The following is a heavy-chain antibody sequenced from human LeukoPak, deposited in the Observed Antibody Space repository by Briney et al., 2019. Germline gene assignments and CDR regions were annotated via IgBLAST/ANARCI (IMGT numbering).Heavy chain of an antibody. CDR3: VKDSNYDFWSGYKGFDN. V-gene: IGHV3-9*01. D-gene: IGHD3-3*01. CDR2: ISRDGGRT. CDR1: GFTFDDYA. J-gene: IGHJ4*02. Sequence: GRSLRLSCAASGFTFDDYAMHWVRQAPGKGLEWVSGISRDGGRTGYADSVQGRFTISRDNSRNSLHLQMNSLRVEDTAFYYCVKDSNYDFWSGYKGFDNWGQGTLVTVSS.